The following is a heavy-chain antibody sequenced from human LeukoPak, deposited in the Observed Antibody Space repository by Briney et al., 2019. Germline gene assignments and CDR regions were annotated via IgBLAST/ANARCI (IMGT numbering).Heavy chain of an antibody. J-gene: IGHJ3*02. CDR1: GGSISSYY. V-gene: IGHV4-59*08. CDR2: IYYSGST. CDR3: ARLVGTYYYDSSGYFGASDI. Sequence: SENLSLTCTGSGGSISSYYWSWIRQPPGKGLEWIGYIYYSGSTNYNPSLKSRVTISVDTSKKQFSLKLSSVTAADTAVYYCARLVGTYYYDSSGYFGASDIWGQGTMVTVSS. D-gene: IGHD3-22*01.